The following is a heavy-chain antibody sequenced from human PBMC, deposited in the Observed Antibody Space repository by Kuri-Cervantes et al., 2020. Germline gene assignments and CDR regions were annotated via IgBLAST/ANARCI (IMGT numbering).Heavy chain of an antibody. CDR2: IKQDGSEK. V-gene: IGHV3-7*01. D-gene: IGHD3-16*01. CDR3: ARDSIRDYIWGSSPTHYMDV. CDR1: GFTFSSYW. J-gene: IGHJ6*03. Sequence: ETLSLTCAASGFTFSSYWMSWVRQAPGKGLEWVANIKQDGSEKYYVDSVKGRFTISRDNAKNSLYLQMNSLRAEDTAVYYCARDSIRDYIWGSSPTHYMDVWGKGTTVTVSS.